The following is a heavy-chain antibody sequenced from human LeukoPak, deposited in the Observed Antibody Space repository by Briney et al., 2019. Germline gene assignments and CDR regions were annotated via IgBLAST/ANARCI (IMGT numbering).Heavy chain of an antibody. CDR2: ISYDRSNK. D-gene: IGHD3-3*01. CDR3: ARDLLRFLEWLYTTYYYYGMDV. CDR1: RFIFSSYA. J-gene: IGHJ6*02. Sequence: PGRSLGLPRAASRFIFSSYAMHWVRQAPAKGLEWVGVISYDRSNKYYADSVKGRVTISRDNSKNTLYLQTNSPTAEDTPVYYCARDLLRFLEWLYTTYYYYGMDVWGQGTTFTVSS. V-gene: IGHV3-30-3*01.